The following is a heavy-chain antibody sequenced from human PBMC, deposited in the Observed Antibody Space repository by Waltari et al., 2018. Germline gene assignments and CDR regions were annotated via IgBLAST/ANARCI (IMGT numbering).Heavy chain of an antibody. V-gene: IGHV1-69*01. CDR1: GGTFSSYA. J-gene: IGHJ5*02. Sequence: QVQLVQSGAEVKKPGSSVKVSCKASGGTFSSYAISWVRPAPGQGLEWMGGIIPIFGTANYAQKFQGRVTITADESTSTAYMELSSLRSEDTAVYYCARRKVFGEFNSNWFDPWGQGTLVTVSS. D-gene: IGHD3-10*02. CDR3: ARRKVFGEFNSNWFDP. CDR2: IIPIFGTA.